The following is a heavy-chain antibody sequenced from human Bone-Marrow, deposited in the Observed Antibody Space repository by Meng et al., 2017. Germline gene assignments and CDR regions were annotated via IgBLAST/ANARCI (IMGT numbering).Heavy chain of an antibody. CDR1: GYTFTSYD. D-gene: IGHD2-15*01. CDR3: ARNPNDGGYRDS. CDR2: MNPNSGNT. V-gene: IGHV1-8*03. J-gene: IGHJ4*02. Sequence: ASVKVSCKASGYTFTSYDINWVRQATGQGLEWMGWMNPNSGNTGYAQKFQGRVTITRNTSISTAYMELSSLRSEDTAVYYCARNPNDGGYRDSWGQGTLVTVSS.